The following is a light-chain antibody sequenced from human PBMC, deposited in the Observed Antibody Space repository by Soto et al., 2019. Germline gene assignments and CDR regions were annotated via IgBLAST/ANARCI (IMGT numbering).Light chain of an antibody. J-gene: IGKJ4*01. V-gene: IGKV1-17*01. Sequence: DIHMTQSPSSLSASVGDRFTITCRASQDIGNELGWFQQKPGRAPKRLIYRASNLESGVPSRFSGSGSATEFTLTISSLQPEDFATYYCLQHKRYPLAFGGGTKVDI. CDR3: LQHKRYPLA. CDR2: RAS. CDR1: QDIGNE.